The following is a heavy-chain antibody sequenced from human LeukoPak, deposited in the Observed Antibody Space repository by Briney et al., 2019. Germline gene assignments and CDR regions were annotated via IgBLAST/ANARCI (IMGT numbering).Heavy chain of an antibody. J-gene: IGHJ3*02. V-gene: IGHV3-23*01. CDR1: GFTITAYA. D-gene: IGHD4-17*01. CDR3: AKDPNGDYVGAFDT. Sequence: PGGSLRLSCAASGFTITAYAMSWVRQSPGKGLEWVSGIGITSEYIHYADSVKGRFTISRDNSNNTVYLEMSSLRAEDAAVYYCAKDPNGDYVGAFDTWGQGTMVIVSS. CDR2: IGITSEYI.